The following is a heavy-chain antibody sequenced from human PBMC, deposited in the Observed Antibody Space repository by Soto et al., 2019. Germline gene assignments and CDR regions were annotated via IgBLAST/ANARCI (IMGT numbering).Heavy chain of an antibody. Sequence: GGSLRLSCAASGFTFSSYAMSWVRQAPGKGLEWVSDISRSGDITNYAESVKGRFTISRDNSRNSLYLQLSSLRVDDTAVYYCAKRLWAVGGPFHYWGQGTLVTVSS. CDR1: GFTFSSYA. D-gene: IGHD2-15*01. CDR3: AKRLWAVGGPFHY. V-gene: IGHV3-23*01. J-gene: IGHJ4*02. CDR2: ISRSGDIT.